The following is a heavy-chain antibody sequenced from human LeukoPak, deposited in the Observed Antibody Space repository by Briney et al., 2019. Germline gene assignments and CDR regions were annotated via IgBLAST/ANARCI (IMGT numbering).Heavy chain of an antibody. CDR2: ISSSSYI. V-gene: IGHV3-21*01. D-gene: IGHD5-18*01. Sequence: PGRSLRLSCAASGFTFSSYSMNWVRQAPGNGLEWVSSISSSSYIYYADSVKGRFTISRDNAKNSLYLQMNSLRAEDTAVYYCARDADTAVPDAFDIWGQGTMVTVSS. CDR1: GFTFSSYS. J-gene: IGHJ3*02. CDR3: ARDADTAVPDAFDI.